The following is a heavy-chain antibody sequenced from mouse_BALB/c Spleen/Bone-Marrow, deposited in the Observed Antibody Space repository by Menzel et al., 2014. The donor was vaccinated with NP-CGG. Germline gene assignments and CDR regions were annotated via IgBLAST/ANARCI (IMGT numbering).Heavy chain of an antibody. V-gene: IGHV1S81*02. CDR3: ASYRGAY. CDR1: GYTFTSYW. Sequence: QVQLKHSGAELVKPGASVKLSCKASGYTFTSYWMHWVKQRPGQGLEWIGEINPSNGRTNYNEKFKIKATLTVDKSSSTAYMQLSSLTSEDSAVYYCASYRGAYWGQGTLVTVSA. J-gene: IGHJ3*01. CDR2: INPSNGRT. D-gene: IGHD2-12*01.